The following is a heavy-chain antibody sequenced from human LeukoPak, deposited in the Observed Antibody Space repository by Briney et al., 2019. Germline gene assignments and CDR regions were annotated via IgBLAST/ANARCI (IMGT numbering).Heavy chain of an antibody. Sequence: QPGGSLRLSCTASGFTFSNYEMNWVRQAPGKGLEWVSYISSSGSTIYYADSVKGRFTISRDNAKDSPYLQMNSLKAEDTAVYYCARAGSGRWLQFGYWGQGTLVTVSS. CDR2: ISSSGSTI. CDR1: GFTFSNYE. V-gene: IGHV3-48*03. D-gene: IGHD5-24*01. CDR3: ARAGSGRWLQFGY. J-gene: IGHJ4*02.